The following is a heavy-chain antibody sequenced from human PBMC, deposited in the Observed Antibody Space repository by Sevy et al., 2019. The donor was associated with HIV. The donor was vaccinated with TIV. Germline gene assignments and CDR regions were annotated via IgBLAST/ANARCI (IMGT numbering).Heavy chain of an antibody. CDR1: GFTFSKYW. CDR2: IKQDAGQK. D-gene: IGHD1-7*01. J-gene: IGHJ4*02. CDR3: ARDDGNYYFHY. Sequence: GGSLRLSCAASGFTFSKYWMGWVRQAPGKGLEWVDNIKQDAGQKYHVDSVKGRFTISRDNAKNSLYLQMNSLRVEDTAVYFCARDDGNYYFHYWGQGTLVTVSS. V-gene: IGHV3-7*01.